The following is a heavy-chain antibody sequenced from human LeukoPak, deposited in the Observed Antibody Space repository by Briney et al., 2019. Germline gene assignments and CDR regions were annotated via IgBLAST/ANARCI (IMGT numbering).Heavy chain of an antibody. CDR3: AARGRAPRYYYYMDV. CDR2: IYTSGST. J-gene: IGHJ6*03. Sequence: PSETLPLTCTVSGGSISSYYWSWIRQPAGKGLEWIGRIYTSGSTNYNPSLKSRVTISVDTSKNQFSLKLSSVTAADTAVYYCAARGRAPRYYYYMDVWGKGTTVTVSS. V-gene: IGHV4-4*07. CDR1: GGSISSYY.